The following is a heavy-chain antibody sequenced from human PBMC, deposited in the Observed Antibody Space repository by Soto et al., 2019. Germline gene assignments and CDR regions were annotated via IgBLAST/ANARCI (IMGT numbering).Heavy chain of an antibody. CDR3: ARGQFLTGPPGPLDY. CDR1: GFTFSSYG. V-gene: IGHV3-33*01. D-gene: IGHD3-9*01. J-gene: IGHJ4*02. CDR2: IWYDGSNK. Sequence: GGSLRLSCAASGFTFSSYGMHWVRQAPGKGLEWVAVIWYDGSNKYYADSVKGRFTISRDNSKNTLYLQMNSLRAEDTAVYYCARGQFLTGPPGPLDYWGQGTLVTVSS.